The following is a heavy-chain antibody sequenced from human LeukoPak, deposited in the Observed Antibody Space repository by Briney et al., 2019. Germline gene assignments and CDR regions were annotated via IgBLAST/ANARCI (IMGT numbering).Heavy chain of an antibody. Sequence: ASVKVSCKASGYTFTSYDINWVRQATGQGLEWMGWMNPNSGNTGYAQKLQGRVTMTTDTSTSTAYMELRSLRSDDTAVYYCARDIVVPAAANWFDPWGQGTLVTVSS. D-gene: IGHD2-2*01. CDR2: MNPNSGNT. J-gene: IGHJ5*02. V-gene: IGHV1-8*01. CDR1: GYTFTSYD. CDR3: ARDIVVPAAANWFDP.